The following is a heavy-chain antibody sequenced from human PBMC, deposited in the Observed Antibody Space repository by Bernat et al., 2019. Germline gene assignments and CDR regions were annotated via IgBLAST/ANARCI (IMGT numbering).Heavy chain of an antibody. CDR2: ISSSSSTI. CDR3: ARDMGLYGDYLDY. D-gene: IGHD4-17*01. Sequence: VQLVESGGGLVQPGGSLRLSCTASGFTFRTYAMNWVRQAPGKGLEWVSYISSSSSTIYYADSVKGRFTISRDNAKNSLYLQINSLRDEDTAVYYCARDMGLYGDYLDYWGQGTLVTVSS. CDR1: GFTFRTYA. J-gene: IGHJ4*02. V-gene: IGHV3-48*02.